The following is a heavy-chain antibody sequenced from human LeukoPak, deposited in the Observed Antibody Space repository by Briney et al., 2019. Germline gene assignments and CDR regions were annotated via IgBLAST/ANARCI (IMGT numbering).Heavy chain of an antibody. CDR2: ISSSSSYI. D-gene: IGHD1-7*01. CDR3: ARDHLEPGTTRDFDY. Sequence: PGGSLTLSCAASGFTFSSYSMNWVRQAPGKGLEWVSSISSSSSYIYYADSVKGRFTISRDNAKNSLYLQMNSLRAEDTAVYYCARDHLEPGTTRDFDYWGQGTLVTVSS. J-gene: IGHJ4*02. V-gene: IGHV3-21*01. CDR1: GFTFSSYS.